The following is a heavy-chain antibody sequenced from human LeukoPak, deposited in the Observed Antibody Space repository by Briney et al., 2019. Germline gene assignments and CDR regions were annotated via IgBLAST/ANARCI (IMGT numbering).Heavy chain of an antibody. CDR2: IIPIFGTA. Sequence: ASVKVSCKASGGTFSSYAISWVRQAPGQGLEWMGRIIPIFGTANYAQKFQGRVTITTDESTSTAYMELSSLRSVDTAVYYCARDYYDSSGYRFQHWGQGTLVTVSS. CDR3: ARDYYDSSGYRFQH. V-gene: IGHV1-69*05. D-gene: IGHD3-22*01. CDR1: GGTFSSYA. J-gene: IGHJ1*01.